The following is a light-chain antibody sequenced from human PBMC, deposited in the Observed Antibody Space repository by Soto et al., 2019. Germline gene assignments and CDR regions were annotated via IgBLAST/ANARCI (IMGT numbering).Light chain of an antibody. CDR2: DAS. CDR3: QQRSNWPPLT. V-gene: IGKV3-11*01. CDR1: QSVSSY. Sequence: EIVLTQSPATLSLSPGERATLSCRASQSVSSYLAWYQQKPGQAPRLLIYDASNRATGIPARFSGSGSGTEFTLTISSLEPDDFAVYYCQQRSNWPPLTFGPGTKVDIK. J-gene: IGKJ3*01.